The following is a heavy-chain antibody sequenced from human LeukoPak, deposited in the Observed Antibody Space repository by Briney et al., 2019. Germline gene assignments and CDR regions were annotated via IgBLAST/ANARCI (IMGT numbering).Heavy chain of an antibody. CDR1: GFTFSSYA. V-gene: IGHV3-30*04. CDR3: AREFWSGYYCDY. D-gene: IGHD3-3*01. CDR2: ISYDGSNK. Sequence: PGGSLRLSCAASGFTFSSYAMHWVRQAPGKGLEWVAVISYDGSNKYYADSVKGRFTISRDNAKNSLYLQMNSLRAEDTAVYYCAREFWSGYYCDYWGQGTLVTVSS. J-gene: IGHJ4*02.